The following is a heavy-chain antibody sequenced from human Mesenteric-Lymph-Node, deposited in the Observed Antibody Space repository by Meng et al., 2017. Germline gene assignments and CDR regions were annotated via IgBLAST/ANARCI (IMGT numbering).Heavy chain of an antibody. CDR1: GGSFSGYY. Sequence: QAQPLQWGAGLLKPSETLSLTCAVYGGSFSGYYWSWIRQPPGKGLEWIGYIYYSGSTYYNPSLKSRVTISVDTSKNQFSLKLSSVTAADTAVYYCARGYYDSSGYGYWYFDLWGRGTLVTVAS. CDR3: ARGYYDSSGYGYWYFDL. CDR2: IYYSGST. J-gene: IGHJ2*01. D-gene: IGHD3-22*01. V-gene: IGHV4-34*01.